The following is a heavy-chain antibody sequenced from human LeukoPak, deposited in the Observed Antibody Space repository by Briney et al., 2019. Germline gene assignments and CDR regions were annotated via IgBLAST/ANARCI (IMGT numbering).Heavy chain of an antibody. V-gene: IGHV3-23*05. Sequence: GGSLRLSCAASEFIFSDYAMGWVRQAPGKGLEWVSTIDKTTYPTFYADSVKGRFTISRDNSKNTLYQQMNSLRTEDTAVYFCAKFEGATIPGWFNDYWGQGILVTVSS. CDR2: IDKTTYPT. J-gene: IGHJ4*02. CDR1: EFIFSDYA. CDR3: AKFEGATIPGWFNDY. D-gene: IGHD6-19*01.